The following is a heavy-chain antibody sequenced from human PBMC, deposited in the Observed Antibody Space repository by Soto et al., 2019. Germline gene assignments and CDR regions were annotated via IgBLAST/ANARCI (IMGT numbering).Heavy chain of an antibody. J-gene: IGHJ3*02. CDR1: GGSISSYY. CDR3: ARGGYYDSSGYFVWAFDI. CDR2: IYYSGST. Sequence: PSETLSLTCTVSGGSISSYYWSWIRQPPGKGLEWIGYIYYSGSTNYNPSLKSRVTISVDTSKNQFSLKLSSVTAADTAVYYCARGGYYDSSGYFVWAFDIWGQGTMVTVSS. V-gene: IGHV4-59*01. D-gene: IGHD3-22*01.